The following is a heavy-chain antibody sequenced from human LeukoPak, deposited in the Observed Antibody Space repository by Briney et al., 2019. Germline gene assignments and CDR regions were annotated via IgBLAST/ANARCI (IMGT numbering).Heavy chain of an antibody. V-gene: IGHV3-53*01. D-gene: IGHD1-14*01. J-gene: IGHJ5*02. CDR3: ARDSDGSGWFDP. CDR2: IYSGGST. CDR1: GFTVSSNY. Sequence: PGGSLRLSCAASGFTVSSNYMSWVRQAPGKGLEWVSVIYSGGSTYYADSVKGRFTISRDNSKDTLYLQMNSLRAEDTAVYYCARDSDGSGWFDPWGQGTLVTVSS.